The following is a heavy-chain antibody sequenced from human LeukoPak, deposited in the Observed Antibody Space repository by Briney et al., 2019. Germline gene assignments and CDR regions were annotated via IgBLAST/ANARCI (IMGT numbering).Heavy chain of an antibody. CDR2: IYPGDSDT. Sequence: GESLKISCKGSGYSFTTYWIGWVRQMPGRGLEWMGIIYPGDSDTRYIPSFQGQVTISADKSISTAYLQWSSLKASDTAMYYCARQREMATITVDYWGQGTLVTVSS. D-gene: IGHD5-24*01. V-gene: IGHV5-51*01. CDR3: ARQREMATITVDY. J-gene: IGHJ4*02. CDR1: GYSFTTYW.